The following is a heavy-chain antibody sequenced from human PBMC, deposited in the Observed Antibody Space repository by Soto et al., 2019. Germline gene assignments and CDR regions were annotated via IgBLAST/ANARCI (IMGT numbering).Heavy chain of an antibody. D-gene: IGHD1-26*01. CDR3: ASDLVAASDSYGFDV. CDR1: GFTFSNYG. CDR2: IWHDGNNK. V-gene: IGHV3-33*01. J-gene: IGHJ6*02. Sequence: GGSLRLSCAASGFTFSNYGMHWVRQAPGKGLEWVAIIWHDGNNKYYADSVRGRFIISRDNSKNRLYLQMNSLRAEATAVYYCASDLVAASDSYGFDVWGQGTPVTVSS.